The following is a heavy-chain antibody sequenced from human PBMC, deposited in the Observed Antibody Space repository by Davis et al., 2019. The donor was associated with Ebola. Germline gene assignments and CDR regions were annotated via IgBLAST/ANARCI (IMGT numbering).Heavy chain of an antibody. CDR2: INDIGGNP. V-gene: IGHV3-23*01. Sequence: GESLKISCVASGFTFSSYAMSWVRQAPGKGLQGVSGINDIGGNPQHADSVKGRFTISRDNSKNMLFLQMNSLRVEDTAVYYCAREMRGLEAVDLWGQGTMVAVSS. CDR3: AREMRGLEAVDL. CDR1: GFTFSSYA. J-gene: IGHJ3*01.